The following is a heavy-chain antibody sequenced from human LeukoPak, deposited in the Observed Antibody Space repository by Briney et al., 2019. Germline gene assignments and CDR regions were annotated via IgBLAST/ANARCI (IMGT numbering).Heavy chain of an antibody. CDR3: TSISMARPGEDY. J-gene: IGHJ4*02. V-gene: IGHV3-7*01. D-gene: IGHD2-21*01. CDR1: GFPFSASW. CDR2: IKPDGGET. Sequence: GESLRLSCAASGFPFSASWMNWIRQAPGKGLEWVANIKPDGGETFYVDSVKGRFTISKDYVKNSLYLEMNNLKVEDTAVYYCTSISMARPGEDYWGQGALVTVSS.